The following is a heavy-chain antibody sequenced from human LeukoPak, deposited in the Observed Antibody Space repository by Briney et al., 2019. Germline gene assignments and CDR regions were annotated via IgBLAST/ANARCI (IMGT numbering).Heavy chain of an antibody. D-gene: IGHD3-3*01. Sequence: SETLSLTCAVYGGSFSGYYWSWIRQPPGKGLEWIGEINHSGSTNYNPSLKSRVTMSVDTSKNQFSLKLSSVTAADTAVYYCARGGPYYDFWSGYYAYFDYWGQGTLVTVSS. CDR3: ARGGPYYDFWSGYYAYFDY. CDR2: INHSGST. J-gene: IGHJ4*02. CDR1: GGSFSGYY. V-gene: IGHV4-34*01.